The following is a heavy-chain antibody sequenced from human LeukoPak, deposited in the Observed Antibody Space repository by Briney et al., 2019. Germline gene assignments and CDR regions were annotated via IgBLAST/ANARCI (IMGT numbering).Heavy chain of an antibody. CDR1: GGTFSSYA. J-gene: IGHJ4*02. D-gene: IGHD6-13*01. V-gene: IGHV1-69*05. CDR3: ARMYSSSWYSPQ. Sequence: AASVKVSCKASGGTFSSYAISWVRQAPGQGLEWMGRIIPIFGTANYAQKFQGRVTITTDGSTSTAYMELSSLRSEDTAVYYCARMYSSSWYSPQWGQGTLVTVSS. CDR2: IIPIFGTA.